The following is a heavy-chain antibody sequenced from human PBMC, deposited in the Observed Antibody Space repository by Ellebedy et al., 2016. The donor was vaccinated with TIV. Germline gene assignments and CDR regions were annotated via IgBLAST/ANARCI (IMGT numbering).Heavy chain of an antibody. Sequence: ASVKVSCXASGYTFTSYYLHWVRQAPGQRLEWMGIINPSVGDTRYAQKFQGRVTMTRDTSTSRVYMELSSLRSDDAAVYYCARTPRIAARYPYEYWGQGTLVTVSS. V-gene: IGHV1-46*01. CDR2: INPSVGDT. J-gene: IGHJ4*02. CDR1: GYTFTSYY. CDR3: ARTPRIAARYPYEY. D-gene: IGHD6-6*01.